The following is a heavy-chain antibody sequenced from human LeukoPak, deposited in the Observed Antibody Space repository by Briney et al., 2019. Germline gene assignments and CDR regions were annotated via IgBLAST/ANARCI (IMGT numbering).Heavy chain of an antibody. CDR1: GFTFSYYN. CDR2: ISSSSSYI. Sequence: PGGSLRLSCSASGFTFSYYNMNWVRQAPGKRLEWVSSISSSSSYIYYADSVKGRFTISRDNAKNSLYLQMNSLRAEDTAVYYCAREYCTNGVCYKGGFDYWGQGTLVTVSS. V-gene: IGHV3-21*01. CDR3: AREYCTNGVCYKGGFDY. J-gene: IGHJ4*02. D-gene: IGHD2-8*01.